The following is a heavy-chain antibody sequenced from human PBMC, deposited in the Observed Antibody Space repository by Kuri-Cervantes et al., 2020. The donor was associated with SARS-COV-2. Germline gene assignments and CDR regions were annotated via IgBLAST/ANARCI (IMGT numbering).Heavy chain of an antibody. CDR3: ARELTYYDFWSGYSPAYYFDY. CDR2: TYTSGST. CDR1: GGSISSYY. V-gene: IGHV4-4*07. Sequence: SETLSLTCTVSGGSISSYYWSWIRQPAGKGLEWIGRTYTSGSTNYNPSLKSRVTMSVDTSKNQFSLKLSSVTAADTAVYYCARELTYYDFWSGYSPAYYFDYWGQGTLVTVPS. D-gene: IGHD3-3*01. J-gene: IGHJ4*02.